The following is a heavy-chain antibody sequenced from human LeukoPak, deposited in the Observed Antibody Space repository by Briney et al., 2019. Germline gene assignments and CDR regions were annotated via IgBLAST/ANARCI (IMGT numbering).Heavy chain of an antibody. CDR2: ISYSGSDK. V-gene: IGHV3-30*18. CDR3: AKDRESSYGFLRYSYYGMDV. J-gene: IGHJ6*02. CDR1: GFSFSHYA. Sequence: GGSLRLSCAASGFSFSHYAMHWVRQAPGKGLEWVAVISYSGSDKKYADSVKGRFIVSRDNSETTVYLQMNSLRPEDTAVYYCAKDRESSYGFLRYSYYGMDVWGQGTTVTVS. D-gene: IGHD5-18*01.